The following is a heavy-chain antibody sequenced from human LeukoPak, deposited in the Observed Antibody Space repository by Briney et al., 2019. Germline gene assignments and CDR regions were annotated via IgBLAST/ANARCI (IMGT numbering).Heavy chain of an antibody. CDR2: INPSGGST. Sequence: ASVKVSCKASGYTFTGYYMHWVRQAPGQGLEWMGLINPSGGSTSYAQKFQGRVTMTRDTSTSTVYMELSSLRSEDTAVYYCARGAVIFLCDYWGQGTLVTVSS. CDR3: ARGAVIFLCDY. D-gene: IGHD3-22*01. J-gene: IGHJ4*02. V-gene: IGHV1-46*01. CDR1: GYTFTGYY.